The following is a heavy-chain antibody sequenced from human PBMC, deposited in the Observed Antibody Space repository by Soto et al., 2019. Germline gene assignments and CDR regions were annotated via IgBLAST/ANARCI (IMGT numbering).Heavy chain of an antibody. D-gene: IGHD2-21*02. CDR3: AKDFTYCGGDCYPYGMDV. CDR1: GFTFSSYA. CDR2: ISGSGGST. Sequence: EVQLLESGGGLVQPGGSLRLSCAASGFTFSSYAMSWVRQAPGKGLEWVSAISGSGGSTYYADSVKGRFTISRDNSKNTXFLQMNSLRAEDTAVYYCAKDFTYCGGDCYPYGMDVWGQGTTVTVSS. V-gene: IGHV3-23*01. J-gene: IGHJ6*02.